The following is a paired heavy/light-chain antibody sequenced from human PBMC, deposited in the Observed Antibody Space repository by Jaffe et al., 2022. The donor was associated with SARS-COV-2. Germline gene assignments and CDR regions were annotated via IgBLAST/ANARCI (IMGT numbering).Light chain of an antibody. CDR1: SSDVGGYNY. CDR2: EVS. V-gene: IGLV2-8*01. CDR3: SSYAGRNYWV. Sequence: QSALTQPPSASGSPGQSVTISCTGTSSDVGGYNYVSWYQQHPGKAPKLMIYEVSKRPSGVPDRFSGSKSGNTASLTVSGLQAEDEADYYCSSYAGRNYWVFGGGTKFTVL. J-gene: IGLJ3*02.
Heavy chain of an antibody. J-gene: IGHJ4*02. CDR3: ATPPPDASLVQGFDY. CDR1: GNTFTSYA. D-gene: IGHD2-8*02. Sequence: QVQLVQSGSELKKPGASVKISCKASGNTFTSYAMNWVRQAPGQGLEWMGWINTNTGNPTYAQGFTGRFVFSLDTSVSTAYLQISSLKAEDTAVYYCATPPPDASLVQGFDYWGQGALVTVSS. CDR2: INTNTGNP. V-gene: IGHV7-4-1*02.